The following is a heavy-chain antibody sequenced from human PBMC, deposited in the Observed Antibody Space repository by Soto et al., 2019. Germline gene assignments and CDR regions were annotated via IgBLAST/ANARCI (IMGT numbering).Heavy chain of an antibody. J-gene: IGHJ6*02. V-gene: IGHV1-69*12. CDR2: IIPIFGTA. D-gene: IGHD1-20*01. Sequence: QVQLVQSGAEVKKPGSSEKVSCKASGGTFSSYAMSWVRQAPGQGLEWMGGIIPIFGTANYAQKFQGRVTITADESTSTAYMELSSLRSEDTAVYYCARSITGTVSYYYGMDVWGQGTTVTVSS. CDR3: ARSITGTVSYYYGMDV. CDR1: GGTFSSYA.